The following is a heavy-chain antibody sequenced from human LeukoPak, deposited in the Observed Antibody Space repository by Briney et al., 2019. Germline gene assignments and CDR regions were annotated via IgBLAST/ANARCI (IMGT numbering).Heavy chain of an antibody. D-gene: IGHD3/OR15-3a*01. CDR1: GYSISSGYF. CDR2: IYHSGTT. Sequence: PSETLSLTCTVSGYSISSGYFWGWIRQSPGGGLEWIGIIYHSGTTYDNPSLRSRVTILVDTSKNQFSLRLTSVTAADTAVYCARQTGSGLFILPGGQGTLVTVSS. J-gene: IGHJ4*02. CDR3: ARQTGSGLFILP. V-gene: IGHV4-38-2*02.